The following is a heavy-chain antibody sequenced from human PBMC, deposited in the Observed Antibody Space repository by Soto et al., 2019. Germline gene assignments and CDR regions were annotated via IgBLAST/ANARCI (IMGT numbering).Heavy chain of an antibody. V-gene: IGHV3-11*01. CDR1: GFTFSDYY. CDR2: ISSSGSSI. D-gene: IGHD6-13*01. J-gene: IGHJ1*01. Sequence: GGSLRLSCAASGFTFSDYYMSWIRQAPGKGLEWVSHISSSGSSIYYADSVKGRFTISRDNAKNSLYLQLNSLRAEDTAVYYCARAVREAAGIRYLQNWGQGTLVTVSS. CDR3: ARAVREAAGIRYLQN.